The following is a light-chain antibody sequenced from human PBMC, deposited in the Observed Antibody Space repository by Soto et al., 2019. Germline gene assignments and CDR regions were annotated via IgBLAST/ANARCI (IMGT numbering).Light chain of an antibody. CDR2: DAS. CDR3: HQRYMWPYP. CDR1: QSVNNY. J-gene: IGKJ4*01. Sequence: EIVLTQSPATLSLSPGERATLSCRASQSVNNYLAWYQHKPGQTPRLLIYDASKRATGIPARFSGSGSGTAVALTIIRLEPEDFAWYYFHQRYMWPYPFGGGTKVEI. V-gene: IGKV3-11*01.